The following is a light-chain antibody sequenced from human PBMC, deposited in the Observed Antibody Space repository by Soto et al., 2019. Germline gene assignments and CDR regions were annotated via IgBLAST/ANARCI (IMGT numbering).Light chain of an antibody. CDR1: QSVSTNY. V-gene: IGKV3-20*01. Sequence: EIVLTQSPGALSLSPGERATLSCRTSQSVSTNYLAWYQEKPGQAPRLLIYGASSRATGIPDRFSGSGSGTDFTLTIRRLEPEDFAVYDCQHYGSSPPTWTFGQGTKVEIK. CDR3: QHYGSSPPTWT. J-gene: IGKJ1*01. CDR2: GAS.